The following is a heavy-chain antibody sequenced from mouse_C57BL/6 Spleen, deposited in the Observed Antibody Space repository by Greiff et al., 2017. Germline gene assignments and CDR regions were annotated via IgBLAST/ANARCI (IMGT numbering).Heavy chain of an antibody. CDR3: ARGYGSSYGYFDG. CDR1: GYTFTSYW. J-gene: IGHJ1*03. D-gene: IGHD1-1*01. V-gene: IGHV1-69*01. CDR2: IDPSDSYT. Sequence: VQLQQPGAELVMPGASVKLSCKASGYTFTSYWMHWVKQRPGQGLEWIGEIDPSDSYTNYNQKFKGKSTLTVDKSSSTAYMQLSSLTSEDSAVYYCARGYGSSYGYFDGWGTGTTVTVSS.